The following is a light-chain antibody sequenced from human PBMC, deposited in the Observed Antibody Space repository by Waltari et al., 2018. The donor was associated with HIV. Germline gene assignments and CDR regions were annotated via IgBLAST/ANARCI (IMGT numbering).Light chain of an antibody. V-gene: IGKV2-30*01. Sequence: EAVLTQSPVSLSVALGRPASISCLPRQSLFYTDGNTYLNWFHQRPGQSPRRLIYKSSNRDSGVPDRFSGSGSVTEFTLHISRVEAEDVGIFYCMQSTHWPGTFGQGTKVEIQ. CDR3: MQSTHWPGT. CDR1: QSLFYTDGNTY. CDR2: KSS. J-gene: IGKJ1*01.